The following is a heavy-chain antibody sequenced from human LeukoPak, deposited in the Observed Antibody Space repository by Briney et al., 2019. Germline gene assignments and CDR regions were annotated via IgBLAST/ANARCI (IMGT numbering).Heavy chain of an antibody. CDR1: GFTFDDYA. V-gene: IGHV3-9*01. D-gene: IGHD6-19*01. Sequence: GGSLRLSCAASGFTFDDYAMHWVRQAPGKGLEWVSGISWNSGSIGYADSVKGRFTISRDNARNSLSLQMNSLTAEDTAVYYCAGGRDIAVAGPGGYFDYWGQGTLVTVSS. CDR2: ISWNSGSI. CDR3: AGGRDIAVAGPGGYFDY. J-gene: IGHJ4*02.